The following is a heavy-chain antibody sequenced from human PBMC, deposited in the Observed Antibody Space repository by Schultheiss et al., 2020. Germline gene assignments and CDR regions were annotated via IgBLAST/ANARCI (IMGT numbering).Heavy chain of an antibody. Sequence: GESLKISCKASGYTFTSYYMHWVRQAPGQGLEWMGIINPSGGSTSYAQKFQGRVTMTRDTSTSTVYMELSSLRSEDTAVYYCARELARIVGATYYYYYGMDVWGQGTTVTVSS. D-gene: IGHD1-26*01. CDR1: GYTFTSYY. V-gene: IGHV1-46*01. J-gene: IGHJ6*02. CDR2: INPSGGST. CDR3: ARELARIVGATYYYYYGMDV.